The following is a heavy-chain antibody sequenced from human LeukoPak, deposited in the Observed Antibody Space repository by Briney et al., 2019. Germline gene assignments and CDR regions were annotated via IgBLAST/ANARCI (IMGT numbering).Heavy chain of an antibody. CDR3: AIIFGVIRDVYYYYDMDV. V-gene: IGHV1-69*05. D-gene: IGHD3-3*02. CDR2: IIPIFGTA. Sequence: SVKVSCKASGGTFSSYAISWVRQAPGQGLEWMGGIIPIFGTANYAQKFQGRVTITTDESTSTAYMELSSLRSEDTAVYYCAIIFGVIRDVYYYYDMDVWGKGTTVTVSS. CDR1: GGTFSSYA. J-gene: IGHJ6*03.